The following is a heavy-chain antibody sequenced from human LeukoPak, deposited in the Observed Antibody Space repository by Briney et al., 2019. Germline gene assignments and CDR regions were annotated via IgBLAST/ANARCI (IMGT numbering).Heavy chain of an antibody. D-gene: IGHD5-18*01. CDR2: IIPIFGTA. CDR1: GGTFSSYA. J-gene: IGHJ4*02. CDR3: ARVGGYSYGYDY. Sequence: ASVNVSCKASGGTFSSYAISWVRQAPGQGLEWMGGIIPIFGTANYAQKFQGRVTITADESTSTAYMELSSLRSEDTAVYYCARVGGYSYGYDYWGQGTLVTVSS. V-gene: IGHV1-69*13.